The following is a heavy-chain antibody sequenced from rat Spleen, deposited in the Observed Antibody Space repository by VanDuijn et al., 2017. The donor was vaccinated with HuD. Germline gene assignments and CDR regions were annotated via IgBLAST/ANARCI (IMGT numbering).Heavy chain of an antibody. D-gene: IGHD1-6*01. J-gene: IGHJ1*01. Sequence: VQLQESGPGLVKPSQSLSLTCSVTDYSITSNFWGWIRKFPGNKMEWLGYINYGGYTGYNPSLKSRISITRDTSKNQFFLQLNSVTTEDTATYYCARAGYSTDYRNWYFDFWGPGTMVTVSS. V-gene: IGHV3-1*01. CDR3: ARAGYSTDYRNWYFDF. CDR1: DYSITSNF. CDR2: INYGGYT.